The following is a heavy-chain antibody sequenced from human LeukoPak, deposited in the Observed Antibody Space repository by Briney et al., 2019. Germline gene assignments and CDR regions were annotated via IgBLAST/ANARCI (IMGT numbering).Heavy chain of an antibody. CDR3: ARDGSNIAAPYMDV. D-gene: IGHD6-6*01. Sequence: ASVKVSCKASGYTFTGYYMHWVRQAPGQGLEWMGWINPNSGGTNYAQKFQGRVTMTRDTSISTAYMELSRLRSDDTAVYYCARDGSNIAAPYMDVWGKGTTVTVSS. J-gene: IGHJ6*03. CDR1: GYTFTGYY. CDR2: INPNSGGT. V-gene: IGHV1-2*02.